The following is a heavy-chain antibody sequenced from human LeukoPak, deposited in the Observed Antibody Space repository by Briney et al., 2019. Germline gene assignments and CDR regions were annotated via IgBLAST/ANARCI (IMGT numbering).Heavy chain of an antibody. V-gene: IGHV4-59*01. Sequence: PSETLSLTFTVSGGSISSYYWSWIRQPPGKGLEWIGYIYYSGSTNYNPSLKSRVTISVDTSKNQFSLKLSSVTAADTAVYYCARGYDFWSGYPLADVWGKGTTVTVSS. D-gene: IGHD3-3*01. CDR2: IYYSGST. CDR1: GGSISSYY. CDR3: ARGYDFWSGYPLADV. J-gene: IGHJ6*04.